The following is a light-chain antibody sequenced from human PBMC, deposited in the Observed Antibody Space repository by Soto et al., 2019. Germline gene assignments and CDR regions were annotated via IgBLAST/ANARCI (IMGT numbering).Light chain of an antibody. V-gene: IGKV3-15*01. J-gene: IGKJ1*01. Sequence: EIVLTQSPGTLSVSPGERATLSCRASQSVSSKLAWYQQKPGQAPRLLFYGASTGATGIPARFSGSGSETEFTLSISSLQSEDFAIYYCQKYNNCPGTCGQGTKLDIK. CDR1: QSVSSK. CDR2: GAS. CDR3: QKYNNCPGT.